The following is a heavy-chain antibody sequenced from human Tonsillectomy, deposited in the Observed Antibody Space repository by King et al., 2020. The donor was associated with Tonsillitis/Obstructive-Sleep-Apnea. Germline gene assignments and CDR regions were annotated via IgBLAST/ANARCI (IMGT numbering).Heavy chain of an antibody. V-gene: IGHV3-48*03. J-gene: IGHJ6*02. Sequence: VQLVESGGGLVQPGGSLRLSCAASGFTFSSYEMNWVRQAPGKGLEWVSYISSSGSIIYYADSVRGRFTISRDNANNSLYLQMNSLRADDTAVYYCARGTPPIEVIFSYYHGMDVWGQGTTVTVSS. CDR2: ISSSGSII. CDR3: ARGTPPIEVIFSYYHGMDV. D-gene: IGHD3-9*01. CDR1: GFTFSSYE.